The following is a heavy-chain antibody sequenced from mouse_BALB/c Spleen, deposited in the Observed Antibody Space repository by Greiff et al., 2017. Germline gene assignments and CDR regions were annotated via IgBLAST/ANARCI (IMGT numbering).Heavy chain of an antibody. CDR2: INPSTGYT. CDR1: GYTFTSYW. CDR3: ARFHYYGYVDY. Sequence: VQLQESGAELAKPGASVKMSCKASGYTFTSYWMHWVKQRPGQGLEWIGYINPSTGYTEYNQKFKDKATLTADKSSSTAYMQLSSLTSEDSAVYYCARFHYYGYVDYWGQGTTLTVSS. J-gene: IGHJ2*01. V-gene: IGHV1-7*01. D-gene: IGHD1-2*01.